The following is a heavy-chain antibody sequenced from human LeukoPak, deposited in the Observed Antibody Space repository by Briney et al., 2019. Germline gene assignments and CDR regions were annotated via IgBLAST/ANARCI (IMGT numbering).Heavy chain of an antibody. V-gene: IGHV4-34*01. CDR1: GGSFSGYY. CDR3: ARDLRSGVVPAATRGFDP. D-gene: IGHD2-2*01. Sequence: PSETLSLTCAVYGGSFSGYYWSWIRQPPGKGLEWIGEINHSGSTNYNPSLKSRVTMSVDTSKNQFSLKLSSVTAADTAVYYCARDLRSGVVPAATRGFDPWGQGTLVTVSS. CDR2: INHSGST. J-gene: IGHJ5*02.